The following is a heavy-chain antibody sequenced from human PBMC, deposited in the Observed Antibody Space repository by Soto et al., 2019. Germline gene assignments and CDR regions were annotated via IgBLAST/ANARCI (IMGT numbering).Heavy chain of an antibody. CDR3: ARDKREYNWNYAAYYHGMDV. CDR2: ISSSSSYI. Sequence: GGSLILSCAASGFTFSSYSMNWVRQAPGKGLEWVSSISSSSSYIYYADSVKGRFTISRDNAKNSLYLQMNSLRAEDTAVYYCARDKREYNWNYAAYYHGMDVWGQGTTVTVSS. J-gene: IGHJ6*02. D-gene: IGHD1-7*01. V-gene: IGHV3-21*01. CDR1: GFTFSSYS.